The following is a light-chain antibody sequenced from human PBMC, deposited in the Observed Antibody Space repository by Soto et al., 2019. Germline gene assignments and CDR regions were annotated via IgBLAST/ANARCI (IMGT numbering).Light chain of an antibody. CDR1: KSGVGGDNY. V-gene: IGLV2-14*01. Sequence: SFVTQPAAVAGSPAESIGSACTGTKSGVGGDNYVSWYQQQPGKAPKLAIYQVSNRPPGASHRCSGSKSGTRPSLTLSGLQAEDEADYYCSSYTSSSPLHVFVTGTHAPS. J-gene: IGLJ1*01. CDR2: QVS. CDR3: SSYTSSSPLHV.